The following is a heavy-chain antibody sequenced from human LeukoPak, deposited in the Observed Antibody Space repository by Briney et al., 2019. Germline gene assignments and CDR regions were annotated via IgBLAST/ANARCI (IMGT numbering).Heavy chain of an antibody. J-gene: IGHJ4*02. CDR2: LSTTGGTT. CDR3: AKDRVVAVGRFDY. V-gene: IGHV3-23*01. Sequence: QPGGSLRPSCAASGFTFSSYAMNWVRQAPGKGLEWVSSLSTTGGTTYYADSVKGRFTISRDNSKNTLYLQMNGLKAEDTAVYYCAKDRVVAVGRFDYWGQGTLVTVSS. D-gene: IGHD3-22*01. CDR1: GFTFSSYA.